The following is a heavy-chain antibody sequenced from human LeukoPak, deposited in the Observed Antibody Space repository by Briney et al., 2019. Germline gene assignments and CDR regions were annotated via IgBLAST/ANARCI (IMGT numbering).Heavy chain of an antibody. Sequence: PGGSLRLSCAASGFGFGNYAMHWVRQAPGKGLGWVSYISSSGSTIYYADSVKGRFTISRDNSKNTLYLQMNSMRAEDTAVYYCAKDLYLTGYSFDYWGQGTLVTVSS. V-gene: IGHV3-48*03. CDR2: ISSSGSTI. J-gene: IGHJ4*02. CDR3: AKDLYLTGYSFDY. CDR1: GFGFGNYA. D-gene: IGHD3-9*01.